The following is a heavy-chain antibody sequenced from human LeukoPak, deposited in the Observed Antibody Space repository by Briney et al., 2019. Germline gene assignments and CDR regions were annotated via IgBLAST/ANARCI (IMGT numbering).Heavy chain of an antibody. CDR1: GFPFHNYW. CDR2: INQDENEK. J-gene: IGHJ4*02. CDR3: ARGLYGSGRRSLMAH. D-gene: IGHD3-10*01. Sequence: GGSLRLSCAASGFPFHNYWMTWVRQAPGKGLEWVANINQDENEKYYLDSVKGRFTISRDNAETSLFLQMTSLRVEDTAIYYCARGLYGSGRRSLMAHWGPGTLVAVSS. V-gene: IGHV3-7*01.